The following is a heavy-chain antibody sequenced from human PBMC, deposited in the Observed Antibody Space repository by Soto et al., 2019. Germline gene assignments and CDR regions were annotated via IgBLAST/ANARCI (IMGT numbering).Heavy chain of an antibody. Sequence: GGSLRLSCAASGFTFSDYYMSWIRQAPGKGLEWVSYISSSGSTIYYADSVKGRFTISRDNAKNSLYLQMNSLRAEDTAVYYCARDALSIAVAGYYFDYWGQGTLVTVSS. CDR1: GFTFSDYY. CDR2: ISSSGSTI. V-gene: IGHV3-11*01. J-gene: IGHJ4*02. D-gene: IGHD6-19*01. CDR3: ARDALSIAVAGYYFDY.